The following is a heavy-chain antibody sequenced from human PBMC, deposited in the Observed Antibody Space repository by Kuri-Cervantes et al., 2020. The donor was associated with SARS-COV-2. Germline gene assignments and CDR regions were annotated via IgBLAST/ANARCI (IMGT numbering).Heavy chain of an antibody. CDR2: ISGSGGST. J-gene: IGHJ4*02. Sequence: GESLKISCAASGFTFSSYAMHWVRQAPGKGLEWVSAISGSGGSTYYADSVKGRFTISRDNSKNTLYLQMNSLRAEDTAVYYCAKVFGGAVYDYWGQGTLVTVSS. CDR1: GFTFSSYA. D-gene: IGHD3-16*01. V-gene: IGHV3-23*01. CDR3: AKVFGGAVYDY.